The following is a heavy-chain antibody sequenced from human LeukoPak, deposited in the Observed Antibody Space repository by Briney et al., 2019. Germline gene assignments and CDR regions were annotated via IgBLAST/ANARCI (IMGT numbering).Heavy chain of an antibody. CDR1: GFTFSIYD. CDR3: AKSRPGPYFDY. V-gene: IGHV3-23*01. D-gene: IGHD3-10*01. CDR2: ISDTGGST. Sequence: GGSLRLSCAASGFTFSIYDMSWVRQAPGKGLEWVSGISDTGGSTYYADSVKGRFTFSRDNSKNTMYLQMNSLRAEDTAVYYCAKSRPGPYFDYWGQGTLVTVSS. J-gene: IGHJ4*02.